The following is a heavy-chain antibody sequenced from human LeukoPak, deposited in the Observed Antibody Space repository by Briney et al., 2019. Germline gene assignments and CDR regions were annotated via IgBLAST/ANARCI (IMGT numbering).Heavy chain of an antibody. CDR1: GFTFSSYS. D-gene: IGHD2-15*01. Sequence: PGGSLRLSCAASGFTFSSYSMNWVRQAPGKGLEWVSYISSSSSTIYYADSVKGRFTISRDNAKNSLYLQMNSLRAEDTALYYCAKDSQTYCSGGSCEAAFDIWGQGTMVTVSS. J-gene: IGHJ3*02. V-gene: IGHV3-48*04. CDR2: ISSSSSTI. CDR3: AKDSQTYCSGGSCEAAFDI.